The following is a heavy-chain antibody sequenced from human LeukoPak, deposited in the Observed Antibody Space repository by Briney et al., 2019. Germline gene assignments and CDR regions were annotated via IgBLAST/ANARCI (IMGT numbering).Heavy chain of an antibody. J-gene: IGHJ5*02. Sequence: SKWYNDYAVSVKSRITINPDTSKNQFSLQLNSVTPEDTAVYYCARDSPIAAAGTNWFDPWGQGTLVTVSS. CDR2: SKWYN. CDR3: ARDSPIAAAGTNWFDP. V-gene: IGHV6-1*01. D-gene: IGHD6-13*01.